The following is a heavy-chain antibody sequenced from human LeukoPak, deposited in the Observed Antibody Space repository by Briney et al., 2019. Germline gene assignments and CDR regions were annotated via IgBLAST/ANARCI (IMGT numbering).Heavy chain of an antibody. Sequence: GRSLSLTCAASGFTFSSYGMHWVRQAPGKGLEWVAVISYDGSNKYYADSVKGRFTISRDNSKNTLYLQMNSLRAEDTAVYYCAKDFEYSSSPYYYGMDVWGQGTTVTVSS. D-gene: IGHD6-6*01. CDR3: AKDFEYSSSPYYYGMDV. J-gene: IGHJ6*02. CDR2: ISYDGSNK. CDR1: GFTFSSYG. V-gene: IGHV3-30*18.